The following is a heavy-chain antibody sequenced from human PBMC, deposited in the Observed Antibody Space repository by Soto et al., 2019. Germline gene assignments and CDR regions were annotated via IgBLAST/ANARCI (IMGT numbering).Heavy chain of an antibody. J-gene: IGHJ6*03. V-gene: IGHV3-73*01. Sequence: EVQLVESGGGLVQPGGSLKLSCAASGFTFSGSAMHWVRQASGKGLEWVGRIRSKANNYATAYAASVKGRFTISRDDSKNTAYLQMNSLKTEDTAVYYCTRQVSEGTPTFYYYYYMDVWGKGTTVTVSS. D-gene: IGHD1-7*01. CDR2: IRSKANNYAT. CDR1: GFTFSGSA. CDR3: TRQVSEGTPTFYYYYYMDV.